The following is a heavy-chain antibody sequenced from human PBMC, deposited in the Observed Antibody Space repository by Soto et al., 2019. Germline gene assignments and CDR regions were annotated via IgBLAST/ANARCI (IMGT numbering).Heavy chain of an antibody. CDR3: AKDTVGGYSFWSGYYSDGLDV. Sequence: EVKLLESGGGLAQPGGSLRLSCVGSGFTFDSYAISWVRQAPGERLQWIAAISGSADGTDYAHSVRGRFTISRDNAKKTVHLQMDSLRVEDTVVYFCAKDTVGGYSFWSGYYSDGLDVWGQGTLVTVS. CDR1: GFTFDSYA. CDR2: ISGSADGT. J-gene: IGHJ3*01. V-gene: IGHV3-23*01. D-gene: IGHD3-3*01.